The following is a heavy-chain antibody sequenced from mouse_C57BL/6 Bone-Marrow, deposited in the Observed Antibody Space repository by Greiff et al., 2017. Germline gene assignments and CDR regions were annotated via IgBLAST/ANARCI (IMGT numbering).Heavy chain of an antibody. Sequence: EVQVVESGGGLVKPGGSLKLSCAASGFTFSDYGMHWVRQAPEKGLEWVAYISSGSITIYYADTVKGRFTISRDNAKNTLFLQMTSLRAEDTAMYYCARLVAPFDYWGQGTTLTVSS. CDR3: ARLVAPFDY. CDR2: ISSGSITI. CDR1: GFTFSDYG. V-gene: IGHV5-17*01. D-gene: IGHD1-1*01. J-gene: IGHJ2*01.